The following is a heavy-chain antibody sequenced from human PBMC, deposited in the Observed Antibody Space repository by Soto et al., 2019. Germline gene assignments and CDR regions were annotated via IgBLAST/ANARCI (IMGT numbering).Heavy chain of an antibody. D-gene: IGHD3-3*01. CDR2: ISYAGSKT. CDR1: GFTFSSYA. CDR3: ARSLSFWSGTEPNNGFDP. Sequence: QVQLVESGGGVVQPGRSLRLSCAASGFTFSSYALHWVRQAPGKGLEWVAVISYAGSKTYDADSVKGRFTRSRDNSNKTMYIRMNSLRVEDTAVYYCARSLSFWSGTEPNNGFDPWGQGTLVTVSS. J-gene: IGHJ5*02. V-gene: IGHV3-30-3*01.